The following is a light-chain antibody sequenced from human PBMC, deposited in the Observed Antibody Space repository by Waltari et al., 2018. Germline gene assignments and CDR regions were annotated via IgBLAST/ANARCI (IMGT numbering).Light chain of an antibody. Sequence: QSALTQPASVSGSPGQSITISCTGTSDDIGAYSYFTWYHQRPGKVPKLIIYELTERPSGVSNRFAGSKSGSTASLTVSGLQAEDEGLFYCSAYTSRGTLKFGGGTRVTVL. J-gene: IGLJ2*01. CDR1: SDDIGAYSY. CDR3: SAYTSRGTLK. V-gene: IGLV2-14*03. CDR2: ELT.